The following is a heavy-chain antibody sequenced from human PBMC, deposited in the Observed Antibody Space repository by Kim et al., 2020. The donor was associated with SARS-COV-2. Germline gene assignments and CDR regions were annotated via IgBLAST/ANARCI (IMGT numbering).Heavy chain of an antibody. Sequence: SVKVSCKASGGTFSSYAISWVRQAPGQGLEWMGGIIPIFGTANYAQKFQGRVTITADKSTSTAYMELSSLRSEDTAVYYCARGGRDGYPSAYYYGMDVWGEGTTVTVAS. CDR1: GGTFSSYA. V-gene: IGHV1-69*06. CDR2: IIPIFGTA. D-gene: IGHD5-12*01. J-gene: IGHJ6*04. CDR3: ARGGRDGYPSAYYYGMDV.